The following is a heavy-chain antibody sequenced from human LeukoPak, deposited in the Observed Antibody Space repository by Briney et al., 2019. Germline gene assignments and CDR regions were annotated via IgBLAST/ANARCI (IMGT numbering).Heavy chain of an antibody. V-gene: IGHV1-24*01. D-gene: IGHD3-10*01. J-gene: IGHJ4*02. Sequence: GASVKVSCKVSGYALTELSIHWVRQAPGKGGEWMGGVDTKDGETIYAQNFQDRVTVTDDRSTDTSYMELRGLTSEDTALYYCAGDVLVSGGSYYHGFWGQGTLVTVSS. CDR2: VDTKDGET. CDR1: GYALTELS. CDR3: AGDVLVSGGSYYHGF.